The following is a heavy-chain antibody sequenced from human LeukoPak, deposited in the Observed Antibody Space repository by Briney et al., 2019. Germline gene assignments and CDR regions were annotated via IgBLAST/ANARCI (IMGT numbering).Heavy chain of an antibody. V-gene: IGHV3-21*01. Sequence: GSLRLSCAASGFTFSSYSMNWVRQAPGKGLEWVSSISSSSSYIYYADSVKGRFTISRDNAKNSLYLQMNSLRAEDTAVYYCARDWYSGSYYPGLWGRGTLVTVSS. D-gene: IGHD1-26*01. CDR3: ARDWYSGSYYPGL. J-gene: IGHJ2*01. CDR1: GFTFSSYS. CDR2: ISSSSSYI.